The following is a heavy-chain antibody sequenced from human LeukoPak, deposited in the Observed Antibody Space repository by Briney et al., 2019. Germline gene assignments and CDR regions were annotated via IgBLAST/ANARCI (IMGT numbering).Heavy chain of an antibody. J-gene: IGHJ4*02. CDR2: ISTYNGNT. D-gene: IGHD5-24*01. CDR3: ARGRDGYNLGYFDY. CDR1: GYTFTTYD. Sequence: ASVKVSCKASGYTFTTYDISWVRQAPRQGLECMGWISTYNGNTSYAHKLQGRVTMTTDTSTSTAYMELSSLRSEDTAVYYCARGRDGYNLGYFDYWGQGTLVTVSS. V-gene: IGHV1-18*01.